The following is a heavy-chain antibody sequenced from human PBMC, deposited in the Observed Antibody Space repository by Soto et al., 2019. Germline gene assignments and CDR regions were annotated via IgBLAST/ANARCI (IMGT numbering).Heavy chain of an antibody. J-gene: IGHJ6*02. CDR1: GYSFTTYG. Sequence: QVQLVQSGGEVKKPGASVKVSCKTSGYSFTTYGISWVRQAPGQGLEWMGWISAYNGNTNYAQKLQDRVTMTTDTSTSKAHMELRSLRSDDTAVYYCAREGPAPYYYYGMDVWGQGSTITVSS. CDR2: ISAYNGNT. V-gene: IGHV1-18*01. CDR3: AREGPAPYYYYGMDV.